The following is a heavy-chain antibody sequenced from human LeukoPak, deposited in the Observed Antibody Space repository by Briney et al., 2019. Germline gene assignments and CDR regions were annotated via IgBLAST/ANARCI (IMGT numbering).Heavy chain of an antibody. Sequence: SDTLSLTCAVYGGSFSGYYWSWIRQPPGKGLEWIGEINHSGSTNYNPSLKSRVTISVDRSKNQFSLKLSSVTAADTAVYYCARGVSVAGSLQHWGQGTLVTVSS. CDR3: ARGVSVAGSLQH. J-gene: IGHJ1*01. CDR2: INHSGST. CDR1: GGSFSGYY. D-gene: IGHD6-19*01. V-gene: IGHV4-34*01.